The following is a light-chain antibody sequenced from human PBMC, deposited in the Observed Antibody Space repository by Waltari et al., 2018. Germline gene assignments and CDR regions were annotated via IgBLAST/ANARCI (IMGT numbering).Light chain of an antibody. CDR3: EHYVRLPVT. CDR2: GVS. J-gene: IGKJ1*01. Sequence: EIVLTQSPGTLSLSPGERATLSCRASASVGRSLAWYQQKRGQAPRLLIYGVSTRASGIPDRFSGSGSGTDFSLVISRLEPEDFAVYYCEHYVRLPVTFGQGTKVEIK. CDR1: ASVGRS. V-gene: IGKV3-20*01.